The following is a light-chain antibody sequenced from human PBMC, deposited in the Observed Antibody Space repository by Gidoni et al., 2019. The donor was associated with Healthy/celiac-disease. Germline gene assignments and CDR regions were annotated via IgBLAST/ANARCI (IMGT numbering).Light chain of an antibody. CDR1: SSDVGGYNY. V-gene: IGLV2-14*01. CDR3: SSYTSSSHVV. CDR2: EVS. Sequence: QSALTQPACVSGSPGQSITISCTGTSSDVGGYNYVSWYQQHPGKAPKLMIYEVSNRPSGVSNRFSGSKSGNTASLIISGLQAEDEADYYCSSYTSSSHVVFGGGTKLTVL. J-gene: IGLJ2*01.